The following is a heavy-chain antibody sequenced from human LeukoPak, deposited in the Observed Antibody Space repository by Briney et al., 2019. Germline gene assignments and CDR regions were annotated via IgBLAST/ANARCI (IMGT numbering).Heavy chain of an antibody. CDR3: ARGPMGCSGGSCYFGWFDP. CDR2: IYHSGST. Sequence: SETLSLTCTVSGGSISSYYWSWIRQPPGKGLEWIGYIYHSGSTYYNPSLKSRVTISVDRSKNQFSLKLSSVTAADTAVYYCARGPMGCSGGSCYFGWFDPWGQGTLVTVSS. V-gene: IGHV4-59*12. J-gene: IGHJ5*02. D-gene: IGHD2-15*01. CDR1: GGSISSYY.